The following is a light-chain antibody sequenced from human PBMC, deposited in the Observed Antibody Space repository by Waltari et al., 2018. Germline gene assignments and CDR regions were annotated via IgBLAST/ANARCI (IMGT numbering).Light chain of an antibody. CDR3: QRYNSYSLLT. Sequence: DIQMTQPPSTLSASVADRFTITCQASQSISNWLDWYQQKPGKAPKLLIYKASTLESGVPSRFSGSGSGTEFTLTISSLQPDDFATYYCQRYNSYSLLTFGGGTKVEIK. J-gene: IGKJ4*01. CDR2: KAS. CDR1: QSISNW. V-gene: IGKV1-5*03.